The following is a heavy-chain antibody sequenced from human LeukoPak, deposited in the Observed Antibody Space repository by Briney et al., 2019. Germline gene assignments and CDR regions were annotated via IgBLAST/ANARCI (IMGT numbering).Heavy chain of an antibody. CDR2: ISGSGAST. D-gene: IGHD2-2*02. V-gene: IGHV3-23*01. J-gene: IGHJ5*02. CDR1: GFTFSSYA. Sequence: QPGGSLRLSCAASGFTFSSYAMSWVRQAPGKRRERVSAISGSGASTYYADSVKGRFTISRDNSKNTLYLQMNSLRAEDTAVYYCAKDYCSSASCYNGRFDPWGQGTLVTVSS. CDR3: AKDYCSSASCYNGRFDP.